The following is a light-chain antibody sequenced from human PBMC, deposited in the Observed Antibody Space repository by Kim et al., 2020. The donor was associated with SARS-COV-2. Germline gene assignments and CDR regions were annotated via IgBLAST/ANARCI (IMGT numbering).Light chain of an antibody. Sequence: RQTPTRPGTGDSNNVGNEGAAWLKQHPGHPPKLLFYRNNDRPSGISQRLSASRSGSTASLTITGLQPDDEADYYCSAWDYSVNAWVFGGGTQLTVL. V-gene: IGLV10-54*01. CDR3: SAWDYSVNAWV. J-gene: IGLJ2*01. CDR1: SNNVGNEG. CDR2: RNN.